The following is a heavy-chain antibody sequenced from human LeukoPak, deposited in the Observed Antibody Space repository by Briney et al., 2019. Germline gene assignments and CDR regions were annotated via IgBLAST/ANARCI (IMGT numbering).Heavy chain of an antibody. V-gene: IGHV4-59*01. CDR2: IYYSGST. CDR3: AIGGPDSGCYDY. CDR1: GDSISSYY. J-gene: IGHJ4*02. Sequence: PSETLSLTCTVSGDSISSYYWSWIRQPPGKGLEWIGYIYYSGSTNYNPSLKSRVTISVDTSKNQFSLKLSSVTAADTAVYYCAIGGPDSGCYDYWGQGALVTVSS. D-gene: IGHD3-16*01.